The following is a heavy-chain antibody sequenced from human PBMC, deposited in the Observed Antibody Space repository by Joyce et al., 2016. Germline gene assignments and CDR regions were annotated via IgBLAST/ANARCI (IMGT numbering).Heavy chain of an antibody. CDR2: IISIGTSI. J-gene: IGHJ5*02. V-gene: IGHV3-11*01. CDR3: VRLNYGEHSFDP. D-gene: IGHD3-10*01. CDR1: VFIFGDYY. Sequence: QVQLVESGGDMVKSGRSLRLSCLASVFIFGDYYMAWIRQAPGKGPECVSYIISIGTSIYYADSVKGRFTLSRNNAKNSLSLQMNSLRAEDTAIYYCVRLNYGEHSFDPWGQGTLVTVSS.